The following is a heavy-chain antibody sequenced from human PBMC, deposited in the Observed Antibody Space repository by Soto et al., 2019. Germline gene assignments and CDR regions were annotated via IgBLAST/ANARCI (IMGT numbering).Heavy chain of an antibody. CDR1: GYTFTSY. CDR2: ISAYNGNT. J-gene: IGHJ4*02. CDR3: ARDQGGSYYS. V-gene: IGHV1-18*01. D-gene: IGHD1-26*01. Sequence: QVQLVQSGAEVKKPGASVKVSCKASGYTFTSYVSWVRQAPGQGLEWMGWISAYNGNTNYAQKLQGRVTMTTDTSTSTPYMELRSLRSDDTAVYYCARDQGGSYYSWGQGTLVTVSS.